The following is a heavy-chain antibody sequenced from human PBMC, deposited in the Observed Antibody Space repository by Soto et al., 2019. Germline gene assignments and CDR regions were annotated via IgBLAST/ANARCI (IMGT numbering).Heavy chain of an antibody. CDR3: AREGYPFDY. V-gene: IGHV3-7*01. Sequence: GGSLRLSCAASGFTFSSYWMSWVRQAPGKGLEWVANIKSNGSNRYYVDSVKGRFTISRDNAKNSLYLQMNSLRDEDTAVYYCAREGYPFDYWGQGTLVTVSS. CDR2: IKSNGSNR. CDR1: GFTFSSYW. J-gene: IGHJ4*02. D-gene: IGHD5-12*01.